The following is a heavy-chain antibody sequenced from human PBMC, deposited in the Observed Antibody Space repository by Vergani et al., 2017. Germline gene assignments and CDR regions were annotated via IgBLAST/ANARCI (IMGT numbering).Heavy chain of an antibody. V-gene: IGHV4-31*11. J-gene: IGHJ6*02. CDR2: IYYSGST. CDR1: GGSFSGYY. Sequence: QVQLQQWGAGLLKPSETLSLTCAVSGGSFSGYYWSWIRQHPGKGLEWIGYIYYSGSTYYNPSLKSRVTISVDTSKNQFSLKLSSVTAADTAVYYCARDRQIVVVPAAQIYYYYGMDVWGQGTTVTVSS. CDR3: ARDRQIVVVPAAQIYYYYGMDV. D-gene: IGHD2-2*01.